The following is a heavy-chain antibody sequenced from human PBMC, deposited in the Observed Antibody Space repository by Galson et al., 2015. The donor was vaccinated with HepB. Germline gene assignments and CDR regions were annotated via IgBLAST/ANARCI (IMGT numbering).Heavy chain of an antibody. J-gene: IGHJ4*02. CDR1: GHTFTSYY. CDR3: ARPDSSGYYYFDY. CDR2: INPSGGST. Sequence: SVKVSCKASGHTFTSYYMHWVRQAPGQGLEWMGIINPSGGSTSYAQKSQGRVTMTRDTSTSTVYMELSSLRSEDMAVYYCARPDSSGYYYFDYWGQGTLVTVSS. V-gene: IGHV1-46*01. D-gene: IGHD3-22*01.